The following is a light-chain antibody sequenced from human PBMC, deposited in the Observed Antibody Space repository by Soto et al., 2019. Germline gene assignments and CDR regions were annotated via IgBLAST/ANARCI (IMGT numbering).Light chain of an antibody. J-gene: IGLJ2*01. V-gene: IGLV4-60*02. Sequence: QPVLTQSSSASASLGSSVNLTCTLSSGHSSYIIAWHQQQPGKAPRYLMKLEGSGSYNKGSGVPDRFSGSSSGADRYLTISNLQFEDEADYYCETWDSDTAVFGGGTQLTVL. CDR3: ETWDSDTAV. CDR1: SGHSSYI. CDR2: LEGSGSY.